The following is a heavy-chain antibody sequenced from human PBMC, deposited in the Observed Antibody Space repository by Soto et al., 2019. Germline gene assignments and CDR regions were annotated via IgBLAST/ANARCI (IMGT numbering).Heavy chain of an antibody. CDR3: TSSKKGYCSSTRCYGPFDY. Sequence: EVQLVESGGGLVQPGGSLKLSCAASGFTFSVSAMHWVRQASGKGLEWVGRIRSKANNYATAYGTSVKGRFTISRDDSKNTAYLHMDSLQTEYTAVYYCTSSKKGYCSSTRCYGPFDYWGQGALVTVSS. D-gene: IGHD2-2*01. CDR1: GFTFSVSA. V-gene: IGHV3-73*01. J-gene: IGHJ4*02. CDR2: IRSKANNYAT.